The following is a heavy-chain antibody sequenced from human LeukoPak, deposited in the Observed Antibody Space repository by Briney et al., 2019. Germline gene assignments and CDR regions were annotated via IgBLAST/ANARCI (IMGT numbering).Heavy chain of an antibody. V-gene: IGHV1-2*02. D-gene: IGHD2-2*01. J-gene: IGHJ6*03. Sequence: ASVKVSCKASGYTFTGHYMHWVRQAPGQGLEWMGWINPNSGGTNYAQKFQGRVTMTRDTSISTAYMELSRLRSDDTAVYYCARGPRAYGEDIVVVPAAISAYYYYYMDVWGKGTTVTVSS. CDR1: GYTFTGHY. CDR3: ARGPRAYGEDIVVVPAAISAYYYYYMDV. CDR2: INPNSGGT.